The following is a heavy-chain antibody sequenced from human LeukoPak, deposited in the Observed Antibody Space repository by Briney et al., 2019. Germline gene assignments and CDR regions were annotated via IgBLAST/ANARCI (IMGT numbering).Heavy chain of an antibody. CDR2: IYTSGST. V-gene: IGHV4-61*02. CDR1: GGSISSGSYY. J-gene: IGHJ4*02. D-gene: IGHD6-19*01. CDR3: ARDGRYSSAWYKGFDY. Sequence: SETLSLTCTVSGGSISSGSYYWSWIRQPAGKGLEWIGRIYTSGSTNYNPSLKSRVTISVDTSKNQFSLKLSSVTAADTAVYYCARDGRYSSAWYKGFDYWGQGTLVTVSS.